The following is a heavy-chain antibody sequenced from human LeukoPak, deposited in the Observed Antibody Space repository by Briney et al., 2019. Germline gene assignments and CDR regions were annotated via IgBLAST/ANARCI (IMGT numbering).Heavy chain of an antibody. CDR2: IQSDGSNK. CDR1: GFTFSSYG. V-gene: IGHV3-30*02. D-gene: IGHD6-13*01. CDR3: AKAFGSSWSLFHY. Sequence: GGSLRLSCAAPGFTFSSYGMHWVRQAPGKGLEWVAFIQSDGSNKYYADSVKGRFTISRDNSKNTLYPQMNSLRAEDTATFYCAKAFGSSWSLFHYWGQGTLVTVSS. J-gene: IGHJ4*02.